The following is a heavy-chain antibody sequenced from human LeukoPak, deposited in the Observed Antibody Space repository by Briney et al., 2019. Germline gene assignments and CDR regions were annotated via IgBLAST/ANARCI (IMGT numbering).Heavy chain of an antibody. D-gene: IGHD6-19*01. Sequence: PGGSPRLSCAASGFTFSSYGMHWVRQAPGKGLEWVAVISYDGSNKYYADSVKGRFTISRDNSKNTLYLQMNSLRAEDTAVYYCAKDIRDSSGWYGPFDPWGQGTLVTVSS. CDR2: ISYDGSNK. V-gene: IGHV3-30*18. J-gene: IGHJ5*02. CDR3: AKDIRDSSGWYGPFDP. CDR1: GFTFSSYG.